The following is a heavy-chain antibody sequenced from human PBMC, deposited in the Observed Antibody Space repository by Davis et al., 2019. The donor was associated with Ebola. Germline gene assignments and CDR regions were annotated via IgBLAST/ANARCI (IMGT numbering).Heavy chain of an antibody. V-gene: IGHV4-4*07. CDR2: IYTSGST. J-gene: IGHJ5*02. D-gene: IGHD3-22*01. Sequence: PSETLSLTCTVSGGSISSYLWTWIRKPAGKGLEWIGRIYTSGSTKYNPSLKSRVTMSVDTSKNQFSLNLSSVTAADTAVYYCARDHYYDSSGYYNWFDPWGQGTLVTVSS. CDR1: GGSISSYL. CDR3: ARDHYYDSSGYYNWFDP.